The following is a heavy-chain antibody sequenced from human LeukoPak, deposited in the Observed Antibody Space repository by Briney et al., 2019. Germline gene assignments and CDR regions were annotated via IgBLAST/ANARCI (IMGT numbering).Heavy chain of an antibody. D-gene: IGHD5-18*01. J-gene: IGHJ4*02. CDR3: AREGVGYFFDY. Sequence: SETLSLTCSVSGGSISSYYWSWIRQPPGKGLEWIGHIYSSGSTNYNPSLKSRVTISVDTSKNQFSLKLSSVTAADTAIYYCAREGVGYFFDYWGQGALVTVSS. CDR2: IYSSGST. CDR1: GGSISSYY. V-gene: IGHV4-59*01.